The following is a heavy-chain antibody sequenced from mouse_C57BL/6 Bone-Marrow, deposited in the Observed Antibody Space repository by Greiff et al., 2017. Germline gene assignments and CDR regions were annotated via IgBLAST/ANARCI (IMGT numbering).Heavy chain of an antibody. CDR2: LDPNRGGT. CDR3: ARGGIYYYGSRPFAY. V-gene: IGHV1-72*01. J-gene: IGHJ3*01. Sequence: QVQLQQPGAELVKPGASVKLSCKASGYTFTSYRMHWVKQRPGRGLEWIGRLDPNRGGTKYNEKFKSKATLTVDKPSSTAYMQLSSLTSEDSAVYYCARGGIYYYGSRPFAYWGQGTLVTVSA. D-gene: IGHD1-1*01. CDR1: GYTFTSYR.